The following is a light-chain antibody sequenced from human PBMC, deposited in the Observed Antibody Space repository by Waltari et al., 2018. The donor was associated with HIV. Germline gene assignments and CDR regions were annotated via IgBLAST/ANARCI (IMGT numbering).Light chain of an antibody. CDR1: SSAVGGYNY. CDR2: DVS. J-gene: IGLJ2*01. V-gene: IGLV2-23*02. Sequence: QSALTPPASVSGSPGQSITLSCTGTSSAVGGYNYFSWYQQHPGKAPKLMIYDVSKRPSGVSNRFSGSKSGNTDSLTISGLQAEDEADYYCCSYAGSSTLVFGGGTKLTVL. CDR3: CSYAGSSTLV.